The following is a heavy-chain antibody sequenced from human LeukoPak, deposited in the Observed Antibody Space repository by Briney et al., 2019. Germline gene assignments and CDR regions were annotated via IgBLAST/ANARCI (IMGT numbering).Heavy chain of an antibody. CDR1: GGSISSGGYY. J-gene: IGHJ4*02. Sequence: SQTLSLTCTVSGGSISSGGYYWSWIRQHPGKGLEWIGYIYYSGSTYYNPSLKSRVTISVDTSKNQFSLKLSSVTAADTAVYYCARHRAAAGMSPYDYWGQGTLVTVSS. CDR3: ARHRAAAGMSPYDY. V-gene: IGHV4-31*03. CDR2: IYYSGST. D-gene: IGHD6-13*01.